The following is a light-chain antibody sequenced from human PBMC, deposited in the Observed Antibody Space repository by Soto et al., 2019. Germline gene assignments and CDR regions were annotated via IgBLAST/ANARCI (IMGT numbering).Light chain of an antibody. CDR3: QQRSNWPTMYT. CDR1: QRVSSY. V-gene: IGKV3-11*01. CDR2: DAS. Sequence: EIVLTQSPATLSLSPGERATLSCRASQRVSSYLAWYQQKPGQAPRLLIYDASNRATGIPARFSGSWSGTDFTLTIRSLEPEDFAVYYCQQRSNWPTMYTFGQWTKLEIK. J-gene: IGKJ2*01.